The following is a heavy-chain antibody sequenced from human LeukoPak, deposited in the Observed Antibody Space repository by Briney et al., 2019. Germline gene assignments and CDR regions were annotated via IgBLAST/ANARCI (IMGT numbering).Heavy chain of an antibody. D-gene: IGHD6-19*01. CDR3: AKDRVAVAGSPNY. V-gene: IGHV3-30*18. CDR1: GFTFSSYG. J-gene: IGHJ4*02. Sequence: GGSLRLSCAASGFTFSSYGMHWVRQAPGKGLEWVAVISYDGSNKYYADSVEGRFTISRDNSKNTLYLQMNSLRAEDTAVYYCAKDRVAVAGSPNYWGQGTLVTVSS. CDR2: ISYDGSNK.